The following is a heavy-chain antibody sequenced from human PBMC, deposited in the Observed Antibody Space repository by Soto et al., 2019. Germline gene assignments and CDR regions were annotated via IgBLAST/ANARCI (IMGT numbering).Heavy chain of an antibody. CDR1: GYTFSSYW. CDR3: ARVRGCSDGTCYPFDY. Sequence: EVQLVQSGAEVTKPGESLRISCKGSGYTFSSYWIAWVRQMPGKGLEWVGIIYPGDSETRITPSFQGQVSISADKSINTAYLQWRSLWASDTAMYYCARVRGCSDGTCYPFDYWGQGTLVTVSS. CDR2: IYPGDSET. J-gene: IGHJ4*02. V-gene: IGHV5-51*03. D-gene: IGHD2-15*01.